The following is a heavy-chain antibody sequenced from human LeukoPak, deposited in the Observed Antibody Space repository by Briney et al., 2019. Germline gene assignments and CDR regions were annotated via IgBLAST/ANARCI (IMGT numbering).Heavy chain of an antibody. J-gene: IGHJ6*03. CDR1: RFTFNYYN. CDR3: ARDPYSGNYGNYYYYYMDV. Sequence: GSLRPSCAASRFTFNYYNMNWVRQAPGKALEWVSSITSSGAYIFYADSVRGRFTISRDNAKDSLYLQMNSLGPEDTAVYYCARDPYSGNYGNYYYYYMDVWGKGTTVTISS. CDR2: ITSSGAYI. V-gene: IGHV3-21*01. D-gene: IGHD1-26*01.